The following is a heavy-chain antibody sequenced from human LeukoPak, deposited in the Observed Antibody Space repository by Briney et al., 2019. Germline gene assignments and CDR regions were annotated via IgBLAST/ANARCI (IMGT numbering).Heavy chain of an antibody. CDR3: AKSPPRCSGGSCYGY. V-gene: IGHV3-23*01. CDR2: ISGSGGRT. Sequence: PGGSLRLSSAASGFTFSSFALSWVRQAPGKGLEWISGISGSGGRTDYADSVKGRFTISRDNSKNTLYLQMSSLRADDTALYYCAKSPPRCSGGSCYGYWGQGTLVTVSS. CDR1: GFTFSSFA. J-gene: IGHJ4*02. D-gene: IGHD2-15*01.